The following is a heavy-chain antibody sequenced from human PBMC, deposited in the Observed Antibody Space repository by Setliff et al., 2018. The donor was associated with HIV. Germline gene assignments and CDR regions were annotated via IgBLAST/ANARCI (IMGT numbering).Heavy chain of an antibody. CDR2: VYYTGKT. CDR1: GVSIVSGGFY. D-gene: IGHD3-22*01. Sequence: TLSLTCSVSGVSIVSGGFYFSWIRHHPGKGLEWIGTVYYTGKTYYNPSLQSRLTMSADTSKNQLYLKINSVTAADTAVYYCARGTSGGHSSGYYYFDYWGHGTLVTVSS. J-gene: IGHJ4*01. V-gene: IGHV4-31*03. CDR3: ARGTSGGHSSGYYYFDY.